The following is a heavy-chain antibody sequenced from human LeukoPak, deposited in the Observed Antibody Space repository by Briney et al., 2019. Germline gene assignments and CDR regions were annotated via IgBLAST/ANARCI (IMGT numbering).Heavy chain of an antibody. V-gene: IGHV1-18*01. J-gene: IGHJ4*02. CDR3: AKDDAWLQYGN. D-gene: IGHD5-24*01. CDR2: MSAYNGNI. CDR1: GYSYTSYG. Sequence: GASVKVSCKASGYSYTSYGISWVRQAPGQGLEWMGWMSAYNGNINYAQKFQGRVSMTTDTSTRTAYMELTSLRSDDTAVYYCAKDDAWLQYGNWGRGTLVTVSS.